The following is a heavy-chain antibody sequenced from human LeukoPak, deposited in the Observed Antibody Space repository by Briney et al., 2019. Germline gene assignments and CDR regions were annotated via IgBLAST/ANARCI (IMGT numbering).Heavy chain of an antibody. CDR3: TRLPRELKEKAGQQGTTDDGKGSRPNDY. CDR2: IRSKANSYAT. J-gene: IGHJ4*02. CDR1: GFTFSGSA. Sequence: GGSLKLSCAASGFTFSGSAMHWVRQASGKGLEWVGRIRSKANSYATAYAASVKGRFTISRDDSKSTAYLQMNSLKTEDTAVYYCTRLPRELKEKAGQQGTTDDGKGSRPNDYWGQGTLVTVSS. D-gene: IGHD1-26*01. V-gene: IGHV3-73*01.